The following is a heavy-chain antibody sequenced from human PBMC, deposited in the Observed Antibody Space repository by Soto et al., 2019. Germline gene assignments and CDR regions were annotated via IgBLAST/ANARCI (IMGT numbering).Heavy chain of an antibody. D-gene: IGHD2-8*01. CDR1: GGSISSSSYY. CDR2: IYYSGST. Sequence: LETLSLTCTVSGGSISSSSYYWGWIRQPPGKGLEWIGSIYYSGSTYYNPSLKSRVTISVDTSKNQFSLKLSSVTAADTAVYYCAVVLTGPCALLDYWGQGTLVTVSS. J-gene: IGHJ4*02. V-gene: IGHV4-39*01. CDR3: AVVLTGPCALLDY.